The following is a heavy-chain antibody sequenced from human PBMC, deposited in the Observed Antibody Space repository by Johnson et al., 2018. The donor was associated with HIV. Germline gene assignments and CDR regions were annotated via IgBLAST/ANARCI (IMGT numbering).Heavy chain of an antibody. Sequence: QVQLVESGGGVVQPERSLRLSCAASGFTFSSSGMLWVRQAPGKGLEWVAVIWYDGTNEYSADSVKGRFTISRDNSKNTLYLQMSSLRVEDTAVYYCARDLVGVVAAAGPVGDASDIWGQGTMVTVSS. CDR1: GFTFSSSG. D-gene: IGHD6-13*01. V-gene: IGHV3-33*01. J-gene: IGHJ3*02. CDR2: IWYDGTNE. CDR3: ARDLVGVVAAAGPVGDASDI.